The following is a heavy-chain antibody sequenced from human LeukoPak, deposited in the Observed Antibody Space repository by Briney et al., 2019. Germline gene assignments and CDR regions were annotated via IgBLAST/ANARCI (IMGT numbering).Heavy chain of an antibody. V-gene: IGHV3-74*01. CDR3: ARAPSEIGGYYPEYFRH. D-gene: IGHD3-22*01. CDR1: GFTFSSYW. J-gene: IGHJ1*01. CDR2: IKSDGST. Sequence: GGSLRLSCAASGFTFSSYWMHWVRQAPGKGLVWVSRIKSDGSTNYADSVKGRFTISRDNAKNTVSLQMSSLRAEDTGVYYCARAPSEIGGYYPEYFRHWGQGTLVTVSS.